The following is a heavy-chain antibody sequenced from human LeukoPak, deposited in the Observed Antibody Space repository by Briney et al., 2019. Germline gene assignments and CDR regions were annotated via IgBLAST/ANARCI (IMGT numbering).Heavy chain of an antibody. J-gene: IGHJ4*02. V-gene: IGHV3-72*01. D-gene: IGHD3-10*01. CDR2: IKNKANGYGT. CDR3: TRVHLGVATRFFDY. Sequence: GGSLRLSCAASGFTFSDHYMDWVRQTPGKGLEWVGRIKNKANGYGTLYAASVTGRFLISRDDSKNSPYLQMNSLKTEDTAVYYCTRVHLGVATRFFDYWGQGTLVTVSS. CDR1: GFTFSDHY.